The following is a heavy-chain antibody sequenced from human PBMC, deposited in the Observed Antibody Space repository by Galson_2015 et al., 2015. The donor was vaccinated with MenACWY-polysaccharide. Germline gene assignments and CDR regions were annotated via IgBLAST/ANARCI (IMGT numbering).Heavy chain of an antibody. Sequence: CKASGYSFTSYDINWVRQATGQGLEWMGWMNHKTGDAGFAQKFQGRVTMTRDTSISTAHMELSSLTSEDTAVYYCARVGYSNDFDYWGQGTLVTVSS. CDR2: MNHKTGDA. D-gene: IGHD5-18*01. CDR3: ARVGYSNDFDY. J-gene: IGHJ4*02. V-gene: IGHV1-8*01. CDR1: GYSFTSYD.